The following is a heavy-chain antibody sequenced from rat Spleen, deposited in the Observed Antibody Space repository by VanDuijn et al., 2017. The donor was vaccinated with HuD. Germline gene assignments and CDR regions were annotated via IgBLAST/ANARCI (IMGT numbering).Heavy chain of an antibody. Sequence: QVQLMESGPGLVQPSETLSLTCTVSGFSLTNYNVRWVRQPPGKGLEWMGVMWSGGGTDYNSALKSRLSISRDTSKNQVFLKMNSLQSEDTTTYYCARGGGYWYFDFWGPGTMVTVSS. CDR3: ARGGGYWYFDF. CDR1: GFSLTNYN. CDR2: MWSGGGT. V-gene: IGHV2-45*01. J-gene: IGHJ1*01.